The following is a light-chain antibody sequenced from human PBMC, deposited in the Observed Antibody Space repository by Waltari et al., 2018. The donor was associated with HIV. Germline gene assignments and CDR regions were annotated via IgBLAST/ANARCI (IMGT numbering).Light chain of an antibody. CDR1: SSNIGAGSH. CDR3: QSHDSSLSGYV. Sequence: QSVLTHHPSVSGAPGPRVTTSCTRSSSNIGAGSHVPTDQQLPGTAPKLLTYGNSNRPSGVPDRFSGSKSGTSASLAITGLQAEDEADYHCQSHDSSLSGYVFGTGTKVTVL. CDR2: GNS. J-gene: IGLJ1*01. V-gene: IGLV1-40*01.